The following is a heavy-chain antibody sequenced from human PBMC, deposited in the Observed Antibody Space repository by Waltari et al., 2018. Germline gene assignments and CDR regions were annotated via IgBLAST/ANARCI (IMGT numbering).Heavy chain of an antibody. J-gene: IGHJ4*02. V-gene: IGHV3-30*02. Sequence: QVQLVESGGGVVQPGGFLRLSCAASGFTFSSYGMHWVRQAPGKGLEWVAFIRYDGSNKYYADSVKGRFTISRDNSKNTLYLQMNSLRAEDTAVYYCAKTAMVTGTFDYWGQGTLVTVSS. D-gene: IGHD5-18*01. CDR3: AKTAMVTGTFDY. CDR2: IRYDGSNK. CDR1: GFTFSSYG.